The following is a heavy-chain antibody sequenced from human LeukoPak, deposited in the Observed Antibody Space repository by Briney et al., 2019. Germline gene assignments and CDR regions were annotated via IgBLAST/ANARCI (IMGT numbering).Heavy chain of an antibody. CDR2: IWYDGSNK. V-gene: IGHV3-33*06. D-gene: IGHD6-13*01. CDR1: GFTFSSYG. CDR3: AKGAAAAGTTPDY. J-gene: IGHJ4*02. Sequence: GGSLRLSCAAPGFTFSSYGMQWVRQAPGKGLEWVAVIWYDGSNKYYADSVKGRFAISRDNSKDTLYLQMNSLRAEDTAVYYCAKGAAAAGTTPDYWGQGTLVTVSS.